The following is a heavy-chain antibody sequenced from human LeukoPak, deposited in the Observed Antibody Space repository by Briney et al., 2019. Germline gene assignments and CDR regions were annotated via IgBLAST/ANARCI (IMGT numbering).Heavy chain of an antibody. CDR3: ARDFSGASRIDY. V-gene: IGHV3-74*01. CDR1: GFTFSSSW. CDR2: ISSDGNI. J-gene: IGHJ4*02. Sequence: GGSLRLSCAASGFTFSSSWMHWVRQAPGKGLVWVSRISSDGNIRYADSVQGRFTISRDNSKNTLYLQMNSLRAEDTAVYYCARDFSGASRIDYWGQGTLVTVSS. D-gene: IGHD4/OR15-4a*01.